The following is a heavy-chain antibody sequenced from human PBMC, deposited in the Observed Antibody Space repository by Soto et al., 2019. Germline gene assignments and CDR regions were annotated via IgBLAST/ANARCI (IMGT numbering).Heavy chain of an antibody. Sequence: TLSLTCTVSGGSISSNYWTWIRQPPGKGLEWIGYVYNSGSTNYNPSLKSRVTISEDTSKSQFSLKVNSMTAADTAVYYCARYRREAVAGYTLDNWGQGILVTVS. CDR1: GGSISSNY. J-gene: IGHJ4*02. D-gene: IGHD6-13*01. CDR3: ARYRREAVAGYTLDN. V-gene: IGHV4-59*01. CDR2: VYNSGST.